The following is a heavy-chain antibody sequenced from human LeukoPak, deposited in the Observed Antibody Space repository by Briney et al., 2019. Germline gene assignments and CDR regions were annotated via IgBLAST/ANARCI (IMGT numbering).Heavy chain of an antibody. V-gene: IGHV1-69*01. Sequence: SVKVSCKASGGTLSSYTISWVRQAPGQGLEWMGGIIPIFGAANYAQKFQGRVTITADESTSTVYMELSSLRSEDTAVYYCARAKRHHDYGDYGQFDPWGQGTLVTVSS. J-gene: IGHJ5*02. CDR3: ARAKRHHDYGDYGQFDP. CDR2: IIPIFGAA. D-gene: IGHD4-17*01. CDR1: GGTLSSYT.